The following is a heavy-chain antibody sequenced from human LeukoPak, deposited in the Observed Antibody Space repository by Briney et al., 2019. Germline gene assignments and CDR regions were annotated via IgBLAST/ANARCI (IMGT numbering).Heavy chain of an antibody. V-gene: IGHV4-4*09. CDR2: IYSTGTT. Sequence: SETLSLTCTVSGTFVSGFYWTWIRQPPGKGLEWIGVIYSTGTTSYNSYLQSRVTILVDTSKNQCSLKLKSVIAADTAIYYCGGRWRDTIDYWGQGTLVAVSS. J-gene: IGHJ4*02. CDR1: GTFVSGFY. D-gene: IGHD5-24*01. CDR3: GGRWRDTIDY.